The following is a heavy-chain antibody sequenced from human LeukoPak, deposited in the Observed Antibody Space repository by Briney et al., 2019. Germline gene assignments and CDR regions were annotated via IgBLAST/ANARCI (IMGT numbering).Heavy chain of an antibody. CDR2: ISSSSSFI. CDR3: ARDPPLGSCSTISCPHLDY. D-gene: IGHD2-2*01. V-gene: IGHV3-21*01. J-gene: IGHJ4*02. CDR1: GFTFSSYS. Sequence: GGSLRLSCAASGFTFSSYSMNWVRQAPGKGLEWVSSISSSSSFIYYADSVKGRFTISRDNAKNSLYLQMNSLRAEDTAVYYCARDPPLGSCSTISCPHLDYWGQGTLVTVSS.